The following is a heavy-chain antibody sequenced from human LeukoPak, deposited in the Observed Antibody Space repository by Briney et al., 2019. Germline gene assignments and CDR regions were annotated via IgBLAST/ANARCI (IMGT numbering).Heavy chain of an antibody. CDR2: INPNSGGT. D-gene: IGHD1-26*01. CDR3: ARAIEWEPYYFDY. J-gene: IGHJ4*02. V-gene: IGHV1-2*02. CDR1: GYTFTGYY. Sequence: ASVKLSCKASGYTFTGYYMHWVRQAPGQGLEWMGWINPNSGGTNYAQKFQGRVTMTRDTSISTAYMELSRLRSDDTAVYYCARAIEWEPYYFDYWGQGTLVTVSS.